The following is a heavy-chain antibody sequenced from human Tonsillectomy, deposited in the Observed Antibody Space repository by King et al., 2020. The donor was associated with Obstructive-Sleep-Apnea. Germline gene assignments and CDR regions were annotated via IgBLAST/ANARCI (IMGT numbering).Heavy chain of an antibody. V-gene: IGHV3-30-3*01. CDR2: IVYDGNNQ. CDR1: GFTFSTYS. D-gene: IGHD1-26*01. J-gene: IGHJ4*02. Sequence: VQLVGSGGGVVQPGRSLRLSCAASGFTFSTYSMHWVRQAPGKGLEWVAVIVYDGNNQYYADSVKGRFTISRDNSKNTLFLQMNSLRSEDTAVYYCAREDRVGATYFLDYWGQGTLVTVSS. CDR3: AREDRVGATYFLDY.